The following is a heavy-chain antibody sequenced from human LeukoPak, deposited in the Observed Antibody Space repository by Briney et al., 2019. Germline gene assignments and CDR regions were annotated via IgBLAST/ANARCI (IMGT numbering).Heavy chain of an antibody. CDR2: IKQDGSEK. CDR3: ARDRDYYGSGSYYRDTGAFDI. CDR1: GFTFSSYW. J-gene: IGHJ3*02. D-gene: IGHD3-10*01. Sequence: GGSLRLSCAASGFTFSSYWMSWVRQAPGKGLEWVASIKQDGSEKYYVDSVKGRFTISRDNAKNSLYLQMNSLRAEDTAVYYCARDRDYYGSGSYYRDTGAFDIWGQGTMVTVSS. V-gene: IGHV3-7*03.